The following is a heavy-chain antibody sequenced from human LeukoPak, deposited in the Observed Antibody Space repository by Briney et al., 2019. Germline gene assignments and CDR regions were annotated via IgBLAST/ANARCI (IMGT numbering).Heavy chain of an antibody. Sequence: SETLSLTCAVHGGSFSGYYWSWIRQPPGKGLEWIGEINHSGSTNYNPSLKSRVTISVDTSKNQFSLKLSSVTAADTAVYYCARLTARDYYYMDVWGKGTTVTVPS. D-gene: IGHD2-21*02. CDR3: ARLTARDYYYMDV. V-gene: IGHV4-34*01. CDR1: GGSFSGYY. CDR2: INHSGST. J-gene: IGHJ6*03.